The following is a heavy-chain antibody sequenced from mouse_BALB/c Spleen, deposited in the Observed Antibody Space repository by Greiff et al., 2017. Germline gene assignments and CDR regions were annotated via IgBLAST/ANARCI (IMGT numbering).Heavy chain of an antibody. V-gene: IGHV2-9*02. J-gene: IGHJ3*01. CDR1: GFSLTSYG. CDR2: IWAGGST. CDR3: AREGQIIRGFAY. Sequence: QVHVKQSGPGLVAPSQSLSITCTVSGFSLTSYGVHWVRQPPGKGLEWLGVIWAGGSTNYNSALMSRLSISKDNSKSQVFLKMNSLQTDDTAMYYCAREGQIIRGFAYWGQGTLVTVSA. D-gene: IGHD2-12*01.